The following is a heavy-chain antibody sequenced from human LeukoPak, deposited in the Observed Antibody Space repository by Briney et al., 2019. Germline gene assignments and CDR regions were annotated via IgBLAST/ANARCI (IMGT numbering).Heavy chain of an antibody. J-gene: IGHJ6*02. Sequence: GGSLRLSCAASGFTFSSYAMSWVRQAPGKGLEWVSAISGSGGSTYYADSVKGRFTISRDNSKNTLYLQMNSLRAEDTAVYYCAKAMGGYSYGPYYYYGMDVWGQGTTVTVSS. V-gene: IGHV3-23*01. CDR1: GFTFSSYA. CDR2: ISGSGGST. CDR3: AKAMGGYSYGPYYYYGMDV. D-gene: IGHD5-18*01.